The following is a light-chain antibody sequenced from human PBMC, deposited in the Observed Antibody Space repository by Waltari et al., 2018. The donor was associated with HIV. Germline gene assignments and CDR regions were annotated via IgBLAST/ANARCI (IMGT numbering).Light chain of an antibody. CDR2: DVS. V-gene: IGLV2-14*01. CDR3: SSYTSSSTWV. Sequence: QSALTQPASVSGSPGQSITISCTGTSSDVGGYNYVPWSQPHPGKAPKLMIYDVSKRPSGVSNRFSGSKSGNTASLTISGLQAEDEADYYCSSYTSSSTWVFGGGTKLTVL. J-gene: IGLJ3*02. CDR1: SSDVGGYNY.